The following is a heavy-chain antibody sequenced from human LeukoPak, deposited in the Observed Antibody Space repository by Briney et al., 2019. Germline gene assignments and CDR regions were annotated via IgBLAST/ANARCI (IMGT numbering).Heavy chain of an antibody. J-gene: IGHJ4*02. V-gene: IGHV4-30-4*01. Sequence: SETLFLTCAVSGASISSGDYYWSWIRQPPGKGLEWIGYIYYSGSTYYNPSLKSRVTISVDTSKNQFSLKLSSVTAADTAVYYCARESYDYVWGSYPHYWGQGTLVTVSS. CDR3: ARESYDYVWGSYPHY. CDR2: IYYSGST. CDR1: GASISSGDYY. D-gene: IGHD3-16*01.